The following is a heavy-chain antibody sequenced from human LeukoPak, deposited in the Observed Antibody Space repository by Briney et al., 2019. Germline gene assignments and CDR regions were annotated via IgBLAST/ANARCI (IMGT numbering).Heavy chain of an antibody. Sequence: GGSLRLSCAASGFSFSDYYMSWIRQAPGKGLEGVSYISGSSSYTDYADSVKGRFTISRDNAKNSLYLQMNSLRVEDTAVYYCARTLVAAPGSKGGPWGQGTLVTVSS. CDR2: ISGSSSYT. CDR3: ARTLVAAPGSKGGP. J-gene: IGHJ5*02. V-gene: IGHV3-11*03. D-gene: IGHD6-13*01. CDR1: GFSFSDYY.